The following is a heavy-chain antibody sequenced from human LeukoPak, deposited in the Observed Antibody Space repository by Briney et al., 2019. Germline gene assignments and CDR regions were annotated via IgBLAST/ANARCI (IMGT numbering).Heavy chain of an antibody. J-gene: IGHJ6*02. Sequence: SETLSLTCAVYGGSFSGYYCSWIRQPPGKGLEWIGYIYYSGSTNYNPSLKSRVTISVDTSKNQFSLKLSSVTAADTAVYYCARSRRREIYGMDVWGQGTTVTVSS. CDR3: ARSRRREIYGMDV. CDR2: IYYSGST. CDR1: GGSFSGYY. V-gene: IGHV4-59*08. D-gene: IGHD5-24*01.